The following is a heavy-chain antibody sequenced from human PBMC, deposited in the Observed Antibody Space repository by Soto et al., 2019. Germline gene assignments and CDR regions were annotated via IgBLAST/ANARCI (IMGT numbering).Heavy chain of an antibody. CDR1: GGSISRSSYY. Sequence: SETLSLTCTVSGGSISRSSYYWGWIRQPPGKGLEWIGSIYYSGSTYYNQSLKSRVTMSVDTSKNQFSLSLASVTAADTAVYYCASPKIAFYNWFDPWGQGTLVTVSS. D-gene: IGHD3-3*02. CDR2: IYYSGST. J-gene: IGHJ5*02. CDR3: ASPKIAFYNWFDP. V-gene: IGHV4-39*01.